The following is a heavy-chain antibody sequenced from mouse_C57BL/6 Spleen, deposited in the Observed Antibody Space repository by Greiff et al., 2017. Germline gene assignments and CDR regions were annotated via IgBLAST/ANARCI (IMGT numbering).Heavy chain of an antibody. Sequence: EVQLQQSVAELVRPGASVKLSCTASGFNIKNTYMHWVKQRPEQGLEWIGRIDPANGNTKYAPKFQGKATITADTSSNTAYLQLSSLTSEDTAIYYCARGLYYDYDPAWFAYWGQVTLVTVSA. D-gene: IGHD2-4*01. V-gene: IGHV14-3*01. CDR1: GFNIKNTY. CDR2: IDPANGNT. J-gene: IGHJ3*01. CDR3: ARGLYYDYDPAWFAY.